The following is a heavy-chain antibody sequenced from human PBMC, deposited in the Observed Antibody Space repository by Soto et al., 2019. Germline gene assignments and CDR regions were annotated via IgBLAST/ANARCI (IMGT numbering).Heavy chain of an antibody. Sequence: TGGSLRLSCAASGFTFSDYYMSWIRQAPGKGLEWISYISNSGSTIYYADSVKGRFTISRDNTKNSLYLQMNSLRAEDTAVYYCAVRGKQLRYFDYWGQGTLVTVSS. CDR2: ISNSGSTI. J-gene: IGHJ4*02. D-gene: IGHD6-13*01. CDR3: AVRGKQLRYFDY. CDR1: GFTFSDYY. V-gene: IGHV3-11*01.